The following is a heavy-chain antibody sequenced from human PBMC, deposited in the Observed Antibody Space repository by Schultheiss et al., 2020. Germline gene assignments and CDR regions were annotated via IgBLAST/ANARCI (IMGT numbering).Heavy chain of an antibody. CDR3: AKAYYYDSSGYYYFDY. CDR1: GFTFSSYA. D-gene: IGHD3-22*01. J-gene: IGHJ4*02. CDR2: ISSNGGST. V-gene: IGHV3-64*04. Sequence: GGSLRLSCSASGFTFSSYAMHWVRQAPGKGLEYVSAISSNGGSTYYADSVKGRFTISRDNSKNTLYLQMNSLRAEDTAVYYCAKAYYYDSSGYYYFDYWGQGTLVTVSS.